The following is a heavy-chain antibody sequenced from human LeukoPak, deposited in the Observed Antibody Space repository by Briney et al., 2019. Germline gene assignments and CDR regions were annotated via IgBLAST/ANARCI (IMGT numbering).Heavy chain of an antibody. D-gene: IGHD1-14*01. CDR3: ARDGAGAEEAFDP. CDR1: GGSFSGYY. CDR2: INHSGGT. Sequence: PETLSLTCAVYGGSFSGYYWSWIRQPPGKGLEWIGEINHSGGTTYNPSPKSRVTISVDTSKNQFSLKLSSVAAADTAMYYCARDGAGAEEAFDPWGQGTLVTVSS. V-gene: IGHV4-34*01. J-gene: IGHJ5*02.